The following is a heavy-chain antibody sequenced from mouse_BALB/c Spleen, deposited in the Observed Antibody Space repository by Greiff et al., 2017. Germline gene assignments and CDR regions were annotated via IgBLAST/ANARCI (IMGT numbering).Heavy chain of an antibody. Sequence: EVQGVESGGGLVKPGGSLKLSCAASGFTFSSYAMSWVRQTPEKRLEWVASISSGGSTYYPDSVKGRFTISRDNARNILYLQMSSLRSEDTAMYYCARGYRYDDSVYMDYWGQGTSVTVSS. D-gene: IGHD2-14*01. J-gene: IGHJ4*01. V-gene: IGHV5-6-5*01. CDR1: GFTFSSYA. CDR2: ISSGGST. CDR3: ARGYRYDDSVYMDY.